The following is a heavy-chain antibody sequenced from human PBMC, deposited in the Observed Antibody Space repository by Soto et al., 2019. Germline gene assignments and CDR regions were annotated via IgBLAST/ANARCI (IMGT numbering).Heavy chain of an antibody. J-gene: IGHJ1*01. CDR2: IIPIFGTA. CDR3: AMEGYCPNGVSRVNYQH. V-gene: IGHV1-69*13. D-gene: IGHD2-8*01. CDR1: GGTFSSYA. Sequence: ASVNVSCKAAGGTFSSYAISWVRQAPGQGLELMGGIIPIFGTANYAQKFQGRVTITADESTSTAYMELSSLRSEDTAVYYCAMEGYCPNGVSRVNYQHWGQGTLDSVSS.